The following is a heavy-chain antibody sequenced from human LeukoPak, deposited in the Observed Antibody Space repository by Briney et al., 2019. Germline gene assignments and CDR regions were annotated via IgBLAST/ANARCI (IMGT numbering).Heavy chain of an antibody. J-gene: IGHJ4*02. D-gene: IGHD5-18*01. V-gene: IGHV3-23*01. CDR1: GFTFSSYA. Sequence: LGLSCAASGFTFSSYAMSWVRQAPGKGLEWVSAISGSGVSTYSAGSVKGRFTISRDNSKNTLYLQMNSLRAEDTAVYYCAKDHSHTATTGFEDYWGQGTLVTVSS. CDR3: AKDHSHTATTGFEDY. CDR2: ISGSGVST.